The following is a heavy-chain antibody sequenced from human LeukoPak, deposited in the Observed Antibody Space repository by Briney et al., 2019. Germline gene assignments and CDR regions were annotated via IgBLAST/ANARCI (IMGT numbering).Heavy chain of an antibody. D-gene: IGHD1-14*01. V-gene: IGHV1-2*02. Sequence: ASVKVSCKASGYTFTGYYMHWVRQAPGQGLEWMGWINPNSGGTNYAQKFQGRVTMTRDTSISTAYMELSRLRSDDTAVYYCARERPTTTAFHVWGQGTMVTVSP. J-gene: IGHJ3*01. CDR1: GYTFTGYY. CDR2: INPNSGGT. CDR3: ARERPTTTAFHV.